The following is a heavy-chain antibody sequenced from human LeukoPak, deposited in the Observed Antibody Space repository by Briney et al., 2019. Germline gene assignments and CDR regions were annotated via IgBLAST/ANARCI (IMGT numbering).Heavy chain of an antibody. D-gene: IGHD6-19*01. Sequence: GGSLRLSCAASGFTFSSYSMNWVRQAPGKGLEWVSSISSSSSYIYYADSVKGRFTISRGNAKNSLYLQMNSLRAEDTAVYYCARGVEVAVPFDYWGQGTLVTVSS. J-gene: IGHJ4*02. CDR1: GFTFSSYS. CDR3: ARGVEVAVPFDY. CDR2: ISSSSSYI. V-gene: IGHV3-21*01.